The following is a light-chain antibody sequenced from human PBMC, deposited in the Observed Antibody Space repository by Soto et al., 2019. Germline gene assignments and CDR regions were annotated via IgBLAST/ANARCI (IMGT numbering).Light chain of an antibody. Sequence: VSRSWRATLSENTGERATLSCRASQSVNPNLAWYQQKPGQAPRLLISDASTRATGIPARFSGSGSGTEFTLTISSLQSEDFAVYYCQPYTTLPQLPSGG. J-gene: IGKJ4*01. CDR3: QPYTTLPQLP. V-gene: IGKV3-15*01. CDR2: DAS. CDR1: QSVNPN.